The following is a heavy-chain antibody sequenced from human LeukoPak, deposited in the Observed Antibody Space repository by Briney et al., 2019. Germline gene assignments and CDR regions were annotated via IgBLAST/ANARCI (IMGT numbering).Heavy chain of an antibody. CDR1: GGTFSSYP. D-gene: IGHD5-18*01. V-gene: IGHV1-69*01. CDR3: ARGGDTDSDWFDP. CDR2: IIPIFGTA. J-gene: IGHJ5*02. Sequence: SVKVSCKASGGTFSSYPISWVRQVPGQELEWMGGIIPIFGTANYAQKFQDRVTITADESTTTAYMEVGRLRSEDTAVYFCARGGDTDSDWFDPWGQGTLITVSS.